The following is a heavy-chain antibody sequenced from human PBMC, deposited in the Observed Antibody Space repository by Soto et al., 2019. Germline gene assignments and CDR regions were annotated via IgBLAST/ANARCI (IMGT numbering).Heavy chain of an antibody. J-gene: IGHJ4*02. D-gene: IGHD2-2*01. CDR1: GFTFSSYS. V-gene: IGHV3-48*01. Sequence: PGGSLRLSCAASGFTFSSYSMNWVRQAPGKGLEWVSYISSSSSTIYYADSVKGRFTISRDNAKNSLYLQMNSLRAEDTAVYYCARVGGGYCSSTSCYRPHFDYWGKGTLVTVSS. CDR2: ISSSSSTI. CDR3: ARVGGGYCSSTSCYRPHFDY.